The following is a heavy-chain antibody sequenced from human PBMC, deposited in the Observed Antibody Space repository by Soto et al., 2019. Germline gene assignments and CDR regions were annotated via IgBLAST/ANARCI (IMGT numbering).Heavy chain of an antibody. CDR3: ASPRYCTNGVCYKMDV. CDR2: INPNSGGT. Sequence: ASVKVSCKASGYAFTGYYMHWVRQAPGQGLEWMGWINPNSGGTNYAQKFQGRVTMTRDTSISTAYMELSRLRSDDTAVYYCASPRYCTNGVCYKMDVWGQGNTVTVSS. D-gene: IGHD2-8*01. V-gene: IGHV1-2*02. CDR1: GYAFTGYY. J-gene: IGHJ6*02.